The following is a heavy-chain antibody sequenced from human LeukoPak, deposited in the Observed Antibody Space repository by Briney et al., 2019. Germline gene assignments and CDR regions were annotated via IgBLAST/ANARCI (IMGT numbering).Heavy chain of an antibody. V-gene: IGHV3-48*03. CDR3: AKRPLDIVVVIDLWLSY. J-gene: IGHJ4*02. Sequence: GGSLRLSCAASGFTFSSYEMNWVRQAPGKGLEWVSYISSRGSTIYYAESVKGRFTSSRDNAKNSLYLQMNSLRAEDTALYYCAKRPLDIVVVIDLWLSYWGQGTLVTVSS. CDR2: ISSRGSTI. CDR1: GFTFSSYE. D-gene: IGHD2-21*01.